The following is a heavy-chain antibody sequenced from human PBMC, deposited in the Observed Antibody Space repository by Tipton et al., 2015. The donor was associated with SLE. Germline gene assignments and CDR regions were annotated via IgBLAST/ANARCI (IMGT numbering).Heavy chain of an antibody. J-gene: IGHJ4*01. CDR1: GYSISRAFY. Sequence: TLSLTCSVSGYSISRAFYWGWIRQPPGKGLEWIGSIYHTGSTHYNPSLRSRVTISTDTSKNQFFLRLTTLTDADTAIYYCTRDVEFSTVSIFGVLPWGHGLQVTVSS. CDR3: TRDVEFSTVSIFGVLP. V-gene: IGHV4-38-2*02. D-gene: IGHD3-3*01. CDR2: IYHTGST.